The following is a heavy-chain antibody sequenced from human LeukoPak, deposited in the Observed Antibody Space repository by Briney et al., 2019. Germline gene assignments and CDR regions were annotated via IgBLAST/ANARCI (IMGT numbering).Heavy chain of an antibody. Sequence: PGGSLRLSCAASGFTFSSYGMHWVRQAPGKGLEWVAVISYDGSNKYYADSVTGRFTISRENSKNTLYLQMISLRTEDTAVYYCARDVVPYYYYYMDVWGKGTTVTVSS. CDR3: ARDVVPYYYYYMDV. CDR2: ISYDGSNK. J-gene: IGHJ6*03. D-gene: IGHD2-21*01. V-gene: IGHV3-30*03. CDR1: GFTFSSYG.